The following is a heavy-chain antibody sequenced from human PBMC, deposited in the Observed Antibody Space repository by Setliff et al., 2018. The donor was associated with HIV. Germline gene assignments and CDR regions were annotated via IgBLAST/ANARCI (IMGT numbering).Heavy chain of an antibody. Sequence: PSETLSLTCAVYGGSLSGDYWSWIRQPPGKGLEWIGEINRSGSTNYSPSLKSRVTISVDTSKNQFSLKLSAATAADTAVYYCARSGSDYKWFDPWGQGTLVTVSS. D-gene: IGHD3-10*01. J-gene: IGHJ5*02. CDR3: ARSGSDYKWFDP. CDR1: GGSLSGDY. V-gene: IGHV4-34*01. CDR2: INRSGST.